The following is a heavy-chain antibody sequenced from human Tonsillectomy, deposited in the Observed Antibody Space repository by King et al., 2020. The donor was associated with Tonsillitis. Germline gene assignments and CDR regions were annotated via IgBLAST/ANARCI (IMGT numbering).Heavy chain of an antibody. CDR1: GGSISSYY. CDR3: ARVRRDGYHYYFDY. CDR2: IYYSGST. V-gene: IGHV4-59*01. J-gene: IGHJ4*02. Sequence: VQLQESGPGLVKPSETLSLTCTVSGGSISSYYWSWIRQPPGKGLEWIGYIYYSGSTNYNPSLKSRVTISVDTSKNQFSLKLSSVTAADTAVYYCARVRRDGYHYYFDYWGQGTLVTVSS. D-gene: IGHD5-24*01.